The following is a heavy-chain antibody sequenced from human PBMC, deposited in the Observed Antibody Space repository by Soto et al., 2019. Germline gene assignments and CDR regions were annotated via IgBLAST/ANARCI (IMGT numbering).Heavy chain of an antibody. CDR3: AREGGSYYFDY. J-gene: IGHJ4*02. Sequence: EVQVVESGGGLVQPGGSLRLSCTASGFTFRSYAMHWVRQAPGKGLEYVSTISRHGASTYSANSVKGRFTISRDNSKNMLYLQMGRLVAEDMAVYYCAREGGSYYFDYWGQGTLVTVSS. D-gene: IGHD1-26*01. CDR2: ISRHGAST. V-gene: IGHV3-64*01. CDR1: GFTFRSYA.